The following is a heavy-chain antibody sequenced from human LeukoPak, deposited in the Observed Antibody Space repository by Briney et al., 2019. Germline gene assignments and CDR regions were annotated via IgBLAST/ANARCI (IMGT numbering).Heavy chain of an antibody. J-gene: IGHJ4*02. V-gene: IGHV3-33*08. Sequence: PGTSLRLSCAASGFSFTSYGMHWVRQAPGKGLEWVAFTRYDGANDLYEDSVTGRFTISRDNSRNSLYLQMNSLRAEDTAVYYCARGDYDLLTGYYPFDYWGQGTLVTVSS. D-gene: IGHD3-9*01. CDR2: TRYDGAND. CDR1: GFSFTSYG. CDR3: ARGDYDLLTGYYPFDY.